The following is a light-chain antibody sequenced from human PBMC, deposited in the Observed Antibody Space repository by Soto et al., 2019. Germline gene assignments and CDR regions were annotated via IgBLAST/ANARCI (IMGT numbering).Light chain of an antibody. J-gene: IGKJ5*01. Sequence: IVLTQSPATLSLWPGETAILSCRASQSVRSYLSWYQQKPGQAPRLLIYDASKRAPGIPARFSGSGSGTDFTLTISSLVPEDFALYYCQQRSSWITFGQGTRLEIE. CDR1: QSVRSY. CDR3: QQRSSWIT. V-gene: IGKV3-11*01. CDR2: DAS.